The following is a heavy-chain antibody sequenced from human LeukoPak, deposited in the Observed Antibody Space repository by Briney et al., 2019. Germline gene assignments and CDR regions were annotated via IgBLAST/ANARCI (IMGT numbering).Heavy chain of an antibody. Sequence: GGSLRLSCAASGFTFSSYSMNWVRQAPGKGLEWVSYISSSSSSTIYYADSVKGRFTISRDNAKNSLYLQMNSLRAEDTAVYYCASSYYDSSGYSDYWGQGTLVTVSS. D-gene: IGHD3-22*01. J-gene: IGHJ4*02. V-gene: IGHV3-48*04. CDR3: ASSYYDSSGYSDY. CDR1: GFTFSSYS. CDR2: ISSSSSSTI.